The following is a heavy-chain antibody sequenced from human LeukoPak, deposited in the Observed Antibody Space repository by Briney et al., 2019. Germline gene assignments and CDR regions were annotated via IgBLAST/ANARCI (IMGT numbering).Heavy chain of an antibody. V-gene: IGHV4-34*01. J-gene: IGHJ4*02. CDR3: ARGSNYYDSSGYDPHFDY. Sequence: SETLSLTCAVYGGSFSGYYWSWIRQPPGKGLEWIGEITLSGSTNDNPSLKSRVTISVDTSKNQFSLKLSSVTAADTAVYYCARGSNYYDSSGYDPHFDYWGQGTLVTVSS. CDR1: GGSFSGYY. D-gene: IGHD3-22*01. CDR2: ITLSGST.